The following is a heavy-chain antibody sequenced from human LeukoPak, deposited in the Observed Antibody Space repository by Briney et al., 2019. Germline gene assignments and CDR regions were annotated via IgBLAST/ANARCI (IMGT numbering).Heavy chain of an antibody. D-gene: IGHD5-24*01. J-gene: IGHJ4*02. Sequence: PSETLSLTCTVSGGFITSSTYYWGWIRQPPGKGLEWIGSIYHAGRTYYNPSLKSRVTISVDTSKNQFSLKLSSVTAADTAVYYCASLGYRGFDYWGQGTLVTVSS. CDR3: ASLGYRGFDY. V-gene: IGHV4-39*07. CDR1: GGFITSSTYY. CDR2: IYHAGRT.